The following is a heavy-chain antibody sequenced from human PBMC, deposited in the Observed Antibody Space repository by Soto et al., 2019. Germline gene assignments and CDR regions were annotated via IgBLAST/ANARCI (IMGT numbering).Heavy chain of an antibody. CDR3: ARDMGYYGSGSYYSYYYYGMDV. CDR2: ISSSSSYI. V-gene: IGHV3-21*01. Sequence: GGSLRLSCAASGFTFSSYSMNWVRQAPGKGLEWVSSISSSSSYIYYADSVKGRFTISRDNAKNSLYLQMNSLRAEDTAVYYCARDMGYYGSGSYYSYYYYGMDVWGQGNPGHRLL. J-gene: IGHJ6*02. CDR1: GFTFSSYS. D-gene: IGHD3-10*01.